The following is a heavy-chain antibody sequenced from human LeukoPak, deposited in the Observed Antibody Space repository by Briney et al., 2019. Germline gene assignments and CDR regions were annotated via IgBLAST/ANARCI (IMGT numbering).Heavy chain of an antibody. D-gene: IGHD1-26*01. CDR3: ARQKWDRLTYYYYGMDV. J-gene: IGHJ6*02. CDR1: GDSINNYY. V-gene: IGHV4-59*08. CDR2: VSYSGTP. Sequence: SETLSLTCTVSGDSINNYYWSWIRQPPGQGLEWIGYVSYSGTPDYNPSLKSRVTISLDTSRNQFSLQLSSVTAADTAVYYCARQKWDRLTYYYYGMDVWGQGTTVTASS.